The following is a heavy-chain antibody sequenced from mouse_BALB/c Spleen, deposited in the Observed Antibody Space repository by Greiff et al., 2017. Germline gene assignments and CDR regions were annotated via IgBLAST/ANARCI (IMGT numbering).Heavy chain of an antibody. CDR1: GFTFSDYY. CDR2: ISDGGSYT. Sequence: EVMLVESGGGLVKPGGSLKLSCAASGFTFSDYYMYWVRQTPEKRLEWVATISDGGSYTYYPDSVKGRFTISRDNAKNNLYLQMSSLKSEDTAMYYCARGYYGSRNYYFDYWGQGTTLTVSS. V-gene: IGHV5-4*02. J-gene: IGHJ2*01. D-gene: IGHD1-1*01. CDR3: ARGYYGSRNYYFDY.